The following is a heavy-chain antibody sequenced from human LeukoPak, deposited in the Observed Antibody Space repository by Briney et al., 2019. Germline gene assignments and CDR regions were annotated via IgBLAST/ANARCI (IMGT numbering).Heavy chain of an antibody. CDR3: ARSLIPYDSSGYYPFDY. V-gene: IGHV1-18*04. CDR1: GYTFTGYY. Sequence: GASVKVSCKASGYTFTGYYMHWVRQAPGQGLEWMGWISAYNGNTNYAQKLQGRVTMTTDTSTSTAYMELRSLRSDDTAVYYCARSLIPYDSSGYYPFDYWGQGTLVTVSS. CDR2: ISAYNGNT. D-gene: IGHD3-22*01. J-gene: IGHJ4*02.